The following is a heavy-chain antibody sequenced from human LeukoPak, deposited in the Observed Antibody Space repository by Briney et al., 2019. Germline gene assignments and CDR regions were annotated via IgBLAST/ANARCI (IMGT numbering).Heavy chain of an antibody. CDR1: GFTFDDYA. CDR2: ISWNSGSI. Sequence: GVSLRLSCAASGFTFDDYAMHWVRQAPGKGLEWVSGISWNSGSIGYADSVKGRFTISRDNAKNSLYLQVDSLRAGDTALYYCAKDTCSGGSCYVYYFYGMDVWGQGTTVTVSS. J-gene: IGHJ6*02. D-gene: IGHD2-15*01. V-gene: IGHV3-9*01. CDR3: AKDTCSGGSCYVYYFYGMDV.